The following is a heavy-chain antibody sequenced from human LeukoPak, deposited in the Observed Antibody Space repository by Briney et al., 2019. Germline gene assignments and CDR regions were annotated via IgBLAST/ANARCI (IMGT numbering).Heavy chain of an antibody. J-gene: IGHJ6*03. D-gene: IGHD6-13*01. CDR3: ARATSSSWHYYYYYYMDV. CDR1: GYTFTSYD. CDR2: MNPNSGNT. V-gene: IGHV1-8*03. Sequence: ASVKVSCKASGYTFTSYDINWVRQATGQGLEWMGWMNPNSGNTGYAQKFQGRVTITRNTSISTAYMELSSLRSEDTAVYYCARATSSSWHYYYYYYMDVWGKGTTVTVSS.